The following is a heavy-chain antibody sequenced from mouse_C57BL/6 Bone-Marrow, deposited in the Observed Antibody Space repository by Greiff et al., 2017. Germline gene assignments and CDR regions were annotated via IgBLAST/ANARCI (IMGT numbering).Heavy chain of an antibody. V-gene: IGHV1-15*01. CDR1: GYTFTDYE. D-gene: IGHD3-1*01. Sequence: QVQLQQSGAELVRPGASVTLSCKASGYTFTDYEMHWVKQTPVHGLEWIGAIDPETGGTAYNQKFKGKAILTADKSSSTAYMELRSLTSEDSAVYYSTRDTGYTAWFAYWGQGTLVTVSA. CDR2: IDPETGGT. CDR3: TRDTGYTAWFAY. J-gene: IGHJ3*01.